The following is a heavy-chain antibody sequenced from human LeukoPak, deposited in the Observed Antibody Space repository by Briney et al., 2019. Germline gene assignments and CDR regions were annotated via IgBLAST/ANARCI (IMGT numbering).Heavy chain of an antibody. J-gene: IGHJ4*02. Sequence: PSETLSLTYTVSGGSISSYYWSWIRQPPGKGLEWIGYIYYSGSTNYNPSLKSRVTISVDTSKNQFSLKLSSVTAADTAVYYCARVIRDYDSSGYNLAYIDYWGQGTLVTVSS. D-gene: IGHD3-22*01. CDR2: IYYSGST. CDR3: ARVIRDYDSSGYNLAYIDY. V-gene: IGHV4-59*01. CDR1: GGSISSYY.